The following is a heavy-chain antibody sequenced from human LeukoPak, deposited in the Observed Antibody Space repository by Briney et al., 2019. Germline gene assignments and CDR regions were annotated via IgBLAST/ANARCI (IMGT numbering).Heavy chain of an antibody. CDR3: ARDRVVGTIAFDAFDI. CDR2: ISYDGSKE. J-gene: IGHJ3*02. Sequence: GGSLRLSCAASGFAFSSYAMHWVSQAPGKWLEWVAVISYDGSKEYYADSVKGRFTISRDNSENTLYLQINSLRVEDTAVYYCARDRVVGTIAFDAFDIWGQGTMVTVSS. CDR1: GFAFSSYA. V-gene: IGHV3-30-3*01. D-gene: IGHD2-15*01.